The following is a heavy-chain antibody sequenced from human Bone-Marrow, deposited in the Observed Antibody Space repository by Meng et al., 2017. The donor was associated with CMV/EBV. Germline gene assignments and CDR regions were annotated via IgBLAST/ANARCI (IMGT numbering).Heavy chain of an antibody. CDR3: AHRHSGLYDSSGYYYGY. CDR1: GFALSTSGVG. CDR2: IYWNDDK. J-gene: IGHJ4*02. V-gene: IGHV2-5*01. D-gene: IGHD3-22*01. Sequence: SGPTLVKPTQTLTLTCTFSGFALSTSGVGVGWIRQPPGKALEWLALIYWNDDKRYSPSLKSRLTITKDTSKNQVVLTMTNMDPVDTATYYCAHRHSGLYDSSGYYYGYWGQGTLVTVPS.